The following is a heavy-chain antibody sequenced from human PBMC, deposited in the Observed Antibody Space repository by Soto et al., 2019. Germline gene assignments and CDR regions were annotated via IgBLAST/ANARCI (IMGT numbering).Heavy chain of an antibody. V-gene: IGHV3-23*01. CDR2: ISGSGGST. CDR1: GFTFSSYA. D-gene: IGHD6-13*01. CDR3: AKDLGIAAAGDYYYYGMDV. J-gene: IGHJ6*02. Sequence: GGSLRLSCAASGFTFSSYAMSWVRQAPGKGLEWVSAISGSGGSTYYADSVKGRFTISRDNSKNTLYLQMNSLRAEDTAVYYCAKDLGIAAAGDYYYYGMDVWGQGTTVTVSS.